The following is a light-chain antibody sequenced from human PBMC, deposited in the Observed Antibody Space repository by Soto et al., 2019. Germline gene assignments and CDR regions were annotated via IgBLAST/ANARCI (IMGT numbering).Light chain of an antibody. Sequence: QSVLTQPASVSGSPGQSITISCTGATSDVGSYYLVSWYQQHPGKAPKLMIYEGSKRPSGVSNRFSGSKSGDTASLTIAGQEAEDEAYYYCCSYARSSTWVFGRGTKLTVL. J-gene: IGLJ3*02. CDR1: TSDVGSYYL. V-gene: IGLV2-23*01. CDR2: EGS. CDR3: CSYARSSTWV.